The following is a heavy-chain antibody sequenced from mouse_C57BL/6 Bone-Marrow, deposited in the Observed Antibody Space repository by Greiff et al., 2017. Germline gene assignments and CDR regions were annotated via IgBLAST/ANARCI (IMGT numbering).Heavy chain of an antibody. J-gene: IGHJ3*01. V-gene: IGHV1-52*01. CDR1: GYTFTSYW. D-gene: IGHD3-2*02. Sequence: QVQLQQPGAELVRPGSSVKLSCKASGYTFTSYWMHWVKQTPIQGLEWIGNIDPSDSETHYNQKFKDKATLTVDKSSSTAYMQLSSLTSEDSAFYYCARRDSSGYWFAYWGRGTLVTLSA. CDR3: ARRDSSGYWFAY. CDR2: IDPSDSET.